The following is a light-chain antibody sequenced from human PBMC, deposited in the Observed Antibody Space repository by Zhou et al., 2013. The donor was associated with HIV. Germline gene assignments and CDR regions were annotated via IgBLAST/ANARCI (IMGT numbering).Light chain of an antibody. J-gene: IGKJ5*01. V-gene: IGKV3-11*01. CDR2: GAS. CDR3: QQRRNWPIT. CDR1: QSVSSY. Sequence: EIVLTQSPATLSLSPGERVTLSCRASQSVSSYLAWYQQKPGQAPRLLISGASNRAAGIPARFSGSGSGTDFTLTISSLEPEDFAIYYCQQRRNWPITFGQGTRLEIK.